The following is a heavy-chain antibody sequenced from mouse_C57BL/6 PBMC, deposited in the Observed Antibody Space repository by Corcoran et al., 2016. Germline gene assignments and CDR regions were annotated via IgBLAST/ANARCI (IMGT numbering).Heavy chain of an antibody. D-gene: IGHD2-3*01. J-gene: IGHJ3*01. CDR1: GYTLPDYY. Sequence: EVHLQQSGPELVKPGASVKISCKASGYTLPDYYMNWVKQSHGKSLEWIGDINPNNGGTSYNQKFKGKATLTVDKSSSTAYMELRSLTSEDSAVYYCAIGGIYDGYYLFAYWGQGTLVTVSA. CDR3: AIGGIYDGYYLFAY. V-gene: IGHV1-26*01. CDR2: INPNNGGT.